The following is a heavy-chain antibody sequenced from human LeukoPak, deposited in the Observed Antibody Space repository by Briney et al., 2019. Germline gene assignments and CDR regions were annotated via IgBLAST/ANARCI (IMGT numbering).Heavy chain of an antibody. V-gene: IGHV3-21*01. CDR3: ARGGRTTWHGMDV. Sequence: GGSLRLSCAASGFSFSDAWMNWVRQAPGKGLKWVSSISSSSSYIYYADSVKGRFTISRDNAKNSLYLQMNSLRAEDTAVYYCARGGRTTWHGMDVWGQGTTVTVSS. D-gene: IGHD4-17*01. CDR2: ISSSSSYI. J-gene: IGHJ6*02. CDR1: GFSFSDAW.